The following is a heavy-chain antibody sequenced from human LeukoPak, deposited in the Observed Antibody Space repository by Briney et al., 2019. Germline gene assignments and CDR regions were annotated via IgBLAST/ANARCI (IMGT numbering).Heavy chain of an antibody. J-gene: IGHJ4*02. CDR2: IYTSGST. D-gene: IGHD4-23*01. CDR1: GGSISSGSYY. Sequence: SETLSLTCTVSGGSISSGSYYWSWIRQPAGKGLEWIGRIYTSGSTNYNPSLKSRVTMSVDTSKNQFSLKLSSVTAADTAVYYCARDSPFMDYYGGNPGGFDYWGQGTLVTVSS. V-gene: IGHV4-61*02. CDR3: ARDSPFMDYYGGNPGGFDY.